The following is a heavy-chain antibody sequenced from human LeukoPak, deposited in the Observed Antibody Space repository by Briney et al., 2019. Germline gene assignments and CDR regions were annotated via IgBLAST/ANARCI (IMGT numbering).Heavy chain of an antibody. J-gene: IGHJ5*02. CDR1: GGSISSSSYY. D-gene: IGHD3-10*01. Sequence: SETLSLTCTVSGGSISSSSYYWGWIRQPPGKGLEWIGSIYYSGSTYYNPSLKSRVTISVDTSKNQFSLKLSSVTAADTAVYYCAMVRGVIIPRAFDPWGQGTLVTVSS. CDR3: AMVRGVIIPRAFDP. V-gene: IGHV4-39*07. CDR2: IYYSGST.